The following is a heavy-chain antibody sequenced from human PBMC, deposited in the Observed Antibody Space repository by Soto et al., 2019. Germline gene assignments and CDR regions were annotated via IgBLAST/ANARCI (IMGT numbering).Heavy chain of an antibody. CDR3: ARERYNYYYMDV. Sequence: SETLSLTCTVSGGSISSSSYYWGWIRQPPGKGLEWIGSIYYSGSTYYNPSLKSRVTISVDTSKNQFSLKLSSVTAADTAVYYCARERYNYYYMDVWGKGTTVTVSS. CDR2: IYYSGST. V-gene: IGHV4-39*07. J-gene: IGHJ6*03. CDR1: GGSISSSSYY.